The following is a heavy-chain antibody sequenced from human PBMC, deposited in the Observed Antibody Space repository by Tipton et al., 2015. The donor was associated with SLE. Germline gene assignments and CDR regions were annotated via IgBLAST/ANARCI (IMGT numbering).Heavy chain of an antibody. CDR2: ISGDGDAT. Sequence: SLRLSCVASGFSFSSHAVNWARQAPGKGLEWVGAISGDGDATYYADSVKGRFTISRDNSKNTLYVQMNSLRAEDTAVYYCARDLVGPTGYGMDVWGQGTTVTVSS. CDR1: GFSFSSHA. D-gene: IGHD1-26*01. V-gene: IGHV3-23*01. CDR3: ARDLVGPTGYGMDV. J-gene: IGHJ6*02.